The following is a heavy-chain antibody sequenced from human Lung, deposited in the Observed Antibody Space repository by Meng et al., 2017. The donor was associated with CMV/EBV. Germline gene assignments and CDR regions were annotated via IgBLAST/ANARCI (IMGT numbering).Heavy chain of an antibody. J-gene: IGHJ5*02. Sequence: HLQESGPGCVKPSQPLALTCTVSGGSISSGGFYWSWIRQHPGKGLEWIGYIYYSGSTYYNPSLRSRVAISIDTSKNQFSLKLTSVTAADTAVYFCARTNYGDYNWFDPWGQGTLVTVSS. D-gene: IGHD4-17*01. CDR2: IYYSGST. V-gene: IGHV4-31*03. CDR1: GGSISSGGFY. CDR3: ARTNYGDYNWFDP.